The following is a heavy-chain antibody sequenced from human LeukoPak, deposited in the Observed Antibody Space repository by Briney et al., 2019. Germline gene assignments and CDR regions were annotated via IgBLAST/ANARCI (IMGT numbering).Heavy chain of an antibody. J-gene: IGHJ4*02. V-gene: IGHV6-1*01. CDR1: GDSVSSNSAA. Sequence: SQTLSLTCAISGDSVSSNSAAWNSIRQSPSRGLEWLGRTHYRSKWYNDYAVSVKSRITINPDTSKNQFSLHLSSVTPEDTALYYCARGYGDHGLDYWGQGALVTVSS. D-gene: IGHD5-12*01. CDR3: ARGYGDHGLDY. CDR2: THYRSKWYN.